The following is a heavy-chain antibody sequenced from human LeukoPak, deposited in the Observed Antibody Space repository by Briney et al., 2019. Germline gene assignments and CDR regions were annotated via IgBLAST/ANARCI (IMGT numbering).Heavy chain of an antibody. CDR1: GYTFTAYY. V-gene: IGHV1-69*13. CDR3: ARGRQRWLQASFDY. J-gene: IGHJ4*02. D-gene: IGHD5-24*01. CDR2: IIPIFGTA. Sequence: SVKVSCKATGYTFTAYYMQWVRQAPGQGLEWMGGIIPIFGTANYAQKFQGRLTITADESTSTAYMELSSLRSEDTAVYYCARGRQRWLQASFDYWGQGTLVTVSS.